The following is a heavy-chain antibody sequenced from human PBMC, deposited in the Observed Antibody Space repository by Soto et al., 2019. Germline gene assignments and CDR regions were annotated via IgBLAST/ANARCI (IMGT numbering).Heavy chain of an antibody. Sequence: SETLSLTCTVSGGSISSYYWSWIRQPPGKGLEWIGYIYYSGSTNYNPSLKSRVTISVDTSKNQFSLKLSSVTAADTAVYYCATDYYGSGSYVFDYWGQGTLVTVSS. V-gene: IGHV4-59*01. J-gene: IGHJ4*02. CDR1: GGSISSYY. CDR2: IYYSGST. CDR3: ATDYYGSGSYVFDY. D-gene: IGHD3-10*01.